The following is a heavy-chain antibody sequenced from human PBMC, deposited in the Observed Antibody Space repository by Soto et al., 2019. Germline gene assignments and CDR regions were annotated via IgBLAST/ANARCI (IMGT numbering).Heavy chain of an antibody. V-gene: IGHV1-69*13. CDR2: IIPIFGTA. Sequence: GASVNVSCKASGGTFSSYAISWVRQAPGQGLEWMGGIIPIFGTANYAQKFQGRVTITADESTSTAYMELSSLRSEDTAVYYCARGLYCSGGSCPSGNPWGQGTLVTVSS. CDR1: GGTFSSYA. CDR3: ARGLYCSGGSCPSGNP. J-gene: IGHJ5*02. D-gene: IGHD2-15*01.